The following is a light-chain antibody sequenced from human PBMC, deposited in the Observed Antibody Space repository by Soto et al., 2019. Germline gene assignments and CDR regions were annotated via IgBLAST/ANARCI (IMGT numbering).Light chain of an antibody. CDR1: RSVSSSY. J-gene: IGKJ5*01. V-gene: IGKV3D-20*02. CDR3: QQRSNWPT. Sequence: ILLTQSPCTLSLSPGERATLSCRASRSVSSSYLAWYQQKPGQAPRLLIYDASNRATGIPARFSGSGSGTDFTLTISSLEPEDFAVYYCQQRSNWPTVGQGTRLEIK. CDR2: DAS.